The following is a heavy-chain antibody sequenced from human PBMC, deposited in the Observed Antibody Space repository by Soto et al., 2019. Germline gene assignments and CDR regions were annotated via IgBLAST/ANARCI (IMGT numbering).Heavy chain of an antibody. D-gene: IGHD7-27*01. J-gene: IGHJ3*02. CDR3: ASLGILNAFDI. CDR2: IIPIVGTA. Sequence: SVKVSCKASGGTFSSYAINWVRQAPGQGLEWMGGIIPIVGTANYAQMFQGRVTITADESTSTAYMELNSLRSEDTALYYCASLGILNAFDIWGQGTMVTVSS. V-gene: IGHV1-69*13. CDR1: GGTFSSYA.